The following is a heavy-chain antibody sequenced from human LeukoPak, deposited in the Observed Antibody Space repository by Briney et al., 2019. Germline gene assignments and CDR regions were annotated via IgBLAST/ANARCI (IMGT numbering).Heavy chain of an antibody. CDR2: ITNSSTYT. V-gene: IGHV3-21*01. Sequence: GGSLRLSCAASGFTFSSYAMSWVRQAPGKGLEWLSSITNSSTYTYYADSVKGRFTISRDNAKNSLYLQMNSLRAEDTAVYYCARHYDILTTAGVGFWGQGTLLTVSS. J-gene: IGHJ4*02. D-gene: IGHD3-9*01. CDR3: ARHYDILTTAGVGF. CDR1: GFTFSSYA.